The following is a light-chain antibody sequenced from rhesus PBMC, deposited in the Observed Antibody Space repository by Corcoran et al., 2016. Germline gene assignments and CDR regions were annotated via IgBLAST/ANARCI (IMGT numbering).Light chain of an antibody. V-gene: IGKV1-33*02. CDR1: QGISNW. CDR2: AAS. J-gene: IGKJ2*01. Sequence: DIQMTQSPSSLSASVGDRVTITCQASQGISNWLAWYQQKPGKAPKLLIYAASRLQSGVPSRFSGSGYGTEFTLTISSLQPEDFATYYCQRHNSNPYSFGQGTKVEIK. CDR3: QRHNSNPYS.